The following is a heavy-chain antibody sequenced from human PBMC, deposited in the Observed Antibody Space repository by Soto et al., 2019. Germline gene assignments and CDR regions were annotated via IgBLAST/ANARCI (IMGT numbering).Heavy chain of an antibody. CDR1: GGSFSGYY. J-gene: IGHJ3*02. CDR3: ARTGYSSGWYKAAFDI. D-gene: IGHD6-19*01. CDR2: INHSGTT. V-gene: IGHV4-34*01. Sequence: SETLSLTCAVYGGSFSGYYWSWIRQPPGKGLEWIGEINHSGTTNYNPSLKSRVTISVDTSKNQFSLKLSSVTAADTAVYYCARTGYSSGWYKAAFDIWGQGTMVTVSS.